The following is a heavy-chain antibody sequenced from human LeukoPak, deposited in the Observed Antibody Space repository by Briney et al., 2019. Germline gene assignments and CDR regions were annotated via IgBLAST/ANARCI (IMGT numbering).Heavy chain of an antibody. Sequence: GASVKVSCKASGGSFSSFAISWVRQAPGQGLEWMGGIIPLFGTSNYAQKFQGRVTITTDGPTTTAYMELSSLRSEDTAVYYCARGYWTDVGYYYYYYMDVWGKGTTVTVSS. D-gene: IGHD1-1*01. J-gene: IGHJ6*03. CDR2: IIPLFGTS. CDR1: GGSFSSFA. CDR3: ARGYWTDVGYYYYYYMDV. V-gene: IGHV1-69*05.